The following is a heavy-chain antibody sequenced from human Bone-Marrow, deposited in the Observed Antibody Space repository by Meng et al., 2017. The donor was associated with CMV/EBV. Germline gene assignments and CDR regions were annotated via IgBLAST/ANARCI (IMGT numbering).Heavy chain of an antibody. D-gene: IGHD1-26*01. CDR2: INPNRGGT. J-gene: IGHJ5*02. CDR3: ARGRGDGSYYNWFDP. CDR1: GDTYTGYY. V-gene: IGHV1-2*02. Sequence: SGDTYTGYYMHGVQQATGQGREWMGWINPNRGGTKYAQKFQGRVTMTRDTSISTAYIELSRLRSDDTAVYYCARGRGDGSYYNWFDPWGQGTLVTVSS.